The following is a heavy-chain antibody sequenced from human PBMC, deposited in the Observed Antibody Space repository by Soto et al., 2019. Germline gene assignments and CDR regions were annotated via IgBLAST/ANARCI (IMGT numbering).Heavy chain of an antibody. CDR1: GDTFTSYD. CDR3: ARVREWWGAFDI. V-gene: IGHV1-8*01. J-gene: IGHJ3*02. D-gene: IGHD2-15*01. CDR2: MNPNSGNT. Sequence: ASVKASCKASGDTFTSYDINWVRQATGQGLEWMGWMNPNSGNTGYAQKFQGRVTMTRSTSISTAYMELSSLRSEDTAVYYCARVREWWGAFDIWGQGTMLTVSS.